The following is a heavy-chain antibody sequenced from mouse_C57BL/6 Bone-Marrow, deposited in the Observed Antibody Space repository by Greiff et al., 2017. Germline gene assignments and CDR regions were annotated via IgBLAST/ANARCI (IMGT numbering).Heavy chain of an antibody. CDR1: GFTFSSYA. J-gene: IGHJ3*01. Sequence: EVQLVESGGGLVKPGGSLKLSCAASGFTFSSYAMSWVRQTPEKRLEWVATISDGGSYTYYPDNVKGRFTISRDNAKNNLYLQMSHLKSEDTAMYYCARDGTGGGFAYWGQGTLVTVSA. CDR3: ARDGTGGGFAY. V-gene: IGHV5-4*01. D-gene: IGHD4-1*01. CDR2: ISDGGSYT.